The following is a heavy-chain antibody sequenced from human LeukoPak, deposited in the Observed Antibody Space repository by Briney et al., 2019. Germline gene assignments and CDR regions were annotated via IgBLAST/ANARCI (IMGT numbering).Heavy chain of an antibody. J-gene: IGHJ4*02. Sequence: PGGSLRLSCAASGFTFSSHWMSWVRQAPGRGLEWVANITQDGSEKYYVDSVKGRVTISRDNAKNSLYLQMNSLRTEDTAVYYCARDYVQYGSPVPMAGDWGQGTLVTVSS. V-gene: IGHV3-7*01. CDR1: GFTFSSHW. CDR3: ARDYVQYGSPVPMAGD. CDR2: ITQDGSEK. D-gene: IGHD2-8*01.